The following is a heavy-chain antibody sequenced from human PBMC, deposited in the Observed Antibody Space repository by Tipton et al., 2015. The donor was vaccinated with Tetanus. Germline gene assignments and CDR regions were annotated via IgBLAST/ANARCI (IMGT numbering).Heavy chain of an antibody. CDR2: IYYSGST. CDR3: ARHPLRPMSSAGLGELSGGNWFDP. J-gene: IGHJ5*02. D-gene: IGHD3-16*02. CDR1: GGSISSYY. V-gene: IGHV4-59*08. Sequence: TLSLTCTVSGGSISSYYWSWIRQPPGKGLKWIGYIYYSGSTNYNPSLKSRVTISVDTSKNQFSLKLSSVTAADTAVYYCARHPLRPMSSAGLGELSGGNWFDPWGQGTLVTVSS.